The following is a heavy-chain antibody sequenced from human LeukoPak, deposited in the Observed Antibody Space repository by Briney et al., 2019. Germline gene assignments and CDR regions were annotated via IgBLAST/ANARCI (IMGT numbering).Heavy chain of an antibody. CDR1: GGTFSSYA. CDR2: IIPVFGTA. Sequence: SVKVSCKASGGTFSSYAISWVRQAPGQGLEWMGGIIPVFGTANYAQKFQGRVTITADESTSTAYIELSSLRSEDTAVYYCATRRTLYSYGEIDYWGQGTLVTVSS. CDR3: ATRRTLYSYGEIDY. V-gene: IGHV1-69*13. D-gene: IGHD5-18*01. J-gene: IGHJ4*02.